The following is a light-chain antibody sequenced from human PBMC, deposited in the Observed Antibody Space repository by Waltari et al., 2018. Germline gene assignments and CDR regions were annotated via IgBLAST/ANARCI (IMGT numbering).Light chain of an antibody. CDR1: NSDVGHYNL. CDR3: CSYAGSWIWV. J-gene: IGLJ3*02. CDR2: EVT. Sequence: QAALTQPASVSGSPGQSITISCTGSNSDVGHYNLVSWYQKHPGKAPKLIIYEVTNRPSGISDRFSGFKTGNTASLTISGLQAEDEADYYCCSYAGSWIWVFGGGTELTVL. V-gene: IGLV2-23*02.